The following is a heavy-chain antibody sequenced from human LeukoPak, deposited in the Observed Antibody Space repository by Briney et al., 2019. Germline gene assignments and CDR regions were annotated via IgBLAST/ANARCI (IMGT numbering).Heavy chain of an antibody. CDR3: ARAPLTAAAVDY. V-gene: IGHV3-21*01. D-gene: IGHD6-13*01. J-gene: IGHJ4*02. CDR1: GFTFNSYR. CDR2: ISSSSSYI. Sequence: GGSLRLSCAASGFTFNSYRMNWVRQAPGKGLEWVSSISSSSSYIYYADSVKDRFTISRDNAKNSLYLQMNSLRAEDTAVYYCARAPLTAAAVDYWGQGTLVTVSS.